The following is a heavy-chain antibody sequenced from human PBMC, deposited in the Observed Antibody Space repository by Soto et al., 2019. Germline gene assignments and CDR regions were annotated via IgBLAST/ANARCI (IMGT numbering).Heavy chain of an antibody. V-gene: IGHV3-23*01. Sequence: QSLSCASSEFTLSSYAMSWARQAPGLVPEWLSVMGGIAGSGASTYYDDSVKGRFTISRDNFKNPLYLQMNSLRDVDPAGYYWAKSHEAKIIVPPDYWGQGTLVTVSS. CDR2: MGGIAGSGAST. J-gene: IGHJ4*02. CDR3: AKSHEAKIIVPPDY. CDR1: EFTLSSYA. D-gene: IGHD2-21*01.